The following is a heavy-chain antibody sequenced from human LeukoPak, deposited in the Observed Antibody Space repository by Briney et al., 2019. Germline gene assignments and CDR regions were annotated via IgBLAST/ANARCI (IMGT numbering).Heavy chain of an antibody. J-gene: IGHJ3*02. CDR2: INHSGST. D-gene: IGHD6-19*01. V-gene: IGHV4-34*01. CDR1: GGSFSGYY. CDR3: ARKEQWLPHDAFDI. Sequence: SETLSLTCAVYGGSFSGYYWSWIRQPPGKGLEWIGEINHSGSTNYNPSLKSRVTISVDSSKNQFSLKLSSVTAADTAVYYCARKEQWLPHDAFDIWGQGTMVTVSS.